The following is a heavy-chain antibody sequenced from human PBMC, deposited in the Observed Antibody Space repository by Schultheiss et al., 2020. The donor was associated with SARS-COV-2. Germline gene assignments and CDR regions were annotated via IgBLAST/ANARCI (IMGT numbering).Heavy chain of an antibody. CDR2: TSYDGSSK. Sequence: GESLKISCAASGFTFSSYSMHWVRQAPGEGLEWVAVTSYDGSSKYYADSVKGRFSISRDNSKNTLYLQMNSLRPEDTAVYYCARVVYTGSGSYGGFDYWGQGTLVTVSS. D-gene: IGHD1-26*01. J-gene: IGHJ4*02. V-gene: IGHV3-30*01. CDR1: GFTFSSYS. CDR3: ARVVYTGSGSYGGFDY.